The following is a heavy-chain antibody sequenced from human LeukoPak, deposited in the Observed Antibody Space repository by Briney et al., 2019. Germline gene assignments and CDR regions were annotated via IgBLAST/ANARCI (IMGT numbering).Heavy chain of an antibody. V-gene: IGHV3-20*01. Sequence: GGSLRLPCAASGFTFDDYGMSWVRQAPGKGLEWVSGINWNGGSTGYADSVKGRFTISRDNAKNSLYLQMNSLRAEDTALYHCARGVAVAGYYYYGMDVWGQGTTVTVSS. CDR1: GFTFDDYG. D-gene: IGHD6-19*01. CDR2: INWNGGST. CDR3: ARGVAVAGYYYYGMDV. J-gene: IGHJ6*02.